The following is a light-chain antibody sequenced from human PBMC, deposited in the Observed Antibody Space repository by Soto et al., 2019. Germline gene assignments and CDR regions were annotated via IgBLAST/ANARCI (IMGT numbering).Light chain of an antibody. CDR3: CSYAGSYTDV. Sequence: QSALTQPRSVSGSPGQSVTISCTGTSSDVGGYTFVSWYQQHPGKAPKVMIYDVTKRPSGVPDRFSGSKSGNTASLTISGLQAEDEADYYCCSYAGSYTDVFGTGTKLTVL. CDR1: SSDVGGYTF. J-gene: IGLJ1*01. V-gene: IGLV2-11*01. CDR2: DVT.